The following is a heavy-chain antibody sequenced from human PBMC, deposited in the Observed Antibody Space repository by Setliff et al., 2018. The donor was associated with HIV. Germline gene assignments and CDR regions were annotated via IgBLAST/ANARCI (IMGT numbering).Heavy chain of an antibody. CDR2: VYSTGSI. Sequence: LSLTCTVSGGSMSRFYWTWIRQPPGKGLEWIGFVYSTGSINYSPSFRGRLTISLDTSENQFSLHLTSVTAADTAVYYCARAEGDAYNSLPYFDSWGPGALVTVS. V-gene: IGHV4-59*01. CDR1: GGSMSRFY. J-gene: IGHJ4*02. CDR3: ARAEGDAYNSLPYFDS. D-gene: IGHD1-1*01.